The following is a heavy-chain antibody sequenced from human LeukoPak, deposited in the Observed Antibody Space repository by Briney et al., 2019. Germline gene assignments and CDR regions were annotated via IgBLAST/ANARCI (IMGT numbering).Heavy chain of an antibody. D-gene: IGHD4-17*01. CDR2: IYHSGST. CDR3: ARVDFRYGDYKGSLMFYFDY. Sequence: SETLSLTCSVSGFSITSGDYWGWIRQPPGKGLEWIGTIYHSGSTYYNSSLKSRVTMSVDTSKNQFSLELSSVTAADTAVYYCARVDFRYGDYKGSLMFYFDYWGQGTLVTVSS. CDR1: GFSITSGDY. V-gene: IGHV4-38-2*02. J-gene: IGHJ4*02.